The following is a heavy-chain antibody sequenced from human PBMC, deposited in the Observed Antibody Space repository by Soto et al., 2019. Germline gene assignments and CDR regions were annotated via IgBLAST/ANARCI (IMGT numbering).Heavy chain of an antibody. V-gene: IGHV1-69*01. J-gene: IGHJ5*02. Sequence: QVQLVQSGSEVKMPGSSVKVSCKTSGGTFSRHAINWVRQAPGQGLEWMGGIIPLFGTTNYAQKFKGRVTISADESTSTPYRDRSILTSGDGAVYFGGRAAIQGGGWFSWFAPGAKGPRAPV. D-gene: IGHD3-16*01. CDR2: IIPLFGTT. CDR3: GRAAIQGGGWFSWFAP. CDR1: GGTFSRHA.